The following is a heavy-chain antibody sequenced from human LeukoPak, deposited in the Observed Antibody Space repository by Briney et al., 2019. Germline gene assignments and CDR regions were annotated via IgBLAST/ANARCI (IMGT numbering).Heavy chain of an antibody. V-gene: IGHV4-30-4*01. Sequence: PSQTLSLTCTVSGGSISSGYYYWSWIRQPPGKGLEYIGYIYYGGTYYNPSLKSRVTISVDTSKNQFSLKLSSVTAADTAVYYCARGTWSSSIDYWGQGTLVTVFS. CDR1: GGSISSGYYY. D-gene: IGHD6-6*01. CDR3: ARGTWSSSIDY. J-gene: IGHJ4*02. CDR2: IYYGGT.